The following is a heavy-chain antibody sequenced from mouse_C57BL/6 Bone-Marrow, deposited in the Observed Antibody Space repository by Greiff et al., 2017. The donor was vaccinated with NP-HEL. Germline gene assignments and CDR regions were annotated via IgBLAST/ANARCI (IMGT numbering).Heavy chain of an antibody. Sequence: VQLKESGPGLVKPSQSLSLTCSVTGYSITSGYYWNWIRQFPGNKLEWMGYISYDGSNNYNPSLKNRISITRDTSKNQFFLKLNSVTTEDTATYYCARERITTVLAMGNWYFDVWGTGTTVTVSS. V-gene: IGHV3-6*01. CDR3: ARERITTVLAMGNWYFDV. J-gene: IGHJ1*03. D-gene: IGHD1-1*01. CDR2: ISYDGSN. CDR1: GYSITSGYY.